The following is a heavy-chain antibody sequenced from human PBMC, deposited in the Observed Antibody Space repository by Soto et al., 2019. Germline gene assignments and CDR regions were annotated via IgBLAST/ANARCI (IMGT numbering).Heavy chain of an antibody. J-gene: IGHJ6*02. CDR1: GFTFSSYA. CDR3: AKDSQWIQLWLGGMAV. CDR2: ISGSGGST. D-gene: IGHD5-18*01. V-gene: IGHV3-23*01. Sequence: EVPLLESGGGLVQPGGSLRLSCAASGFTFSSYAMSWVRQAPGKGLEWVSPISGSGGSTYYAGSVKGRFTISRDNSKNTLYLQMNSLRAEDTAVYYCAKDSQWIQLWLGGMAVWGQGTTVTVSS.